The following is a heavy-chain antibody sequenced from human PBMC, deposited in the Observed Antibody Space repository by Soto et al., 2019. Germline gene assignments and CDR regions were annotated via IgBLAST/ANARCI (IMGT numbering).Heavy chain of an antibody. CDR3: AREVYDDYDSSGFDH. CDR1: AFTFKPQW. Sequence: PGESLRLPSAASAFTFKPQWMLLFRHVPWKGPVWVSRINGDGSFTSYADAVKGRFTISRDNAKNTLSLQMNSLRAEDTAVYYCAREVYDDYDSSGFDHWG. V-gene: IGHV3-74*01. D-gene: IGHD3-22*01. CDR2: INGDGSFT. J-gene: IGHJ3*01.